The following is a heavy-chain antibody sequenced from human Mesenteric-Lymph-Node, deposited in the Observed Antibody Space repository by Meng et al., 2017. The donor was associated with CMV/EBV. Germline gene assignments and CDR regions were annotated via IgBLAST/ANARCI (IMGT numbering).Heavy chain of an antibody. J-gene: IGHJ6*02. Sequence: GGSLRLSCAASGFIFSSYAMSWVRQAPGKGLEWVSVIYSGGSTYYADSVKGRFTISRDNSKNTLYLQMNSLRAEDTAVYYCARDQDGMDVWGQGTTVTVSS. CDR2: IYSGGST. CDR3: ARDQDGMDV. CDR1: GFIFSSYA. V-gene: IGHV3-53*01.